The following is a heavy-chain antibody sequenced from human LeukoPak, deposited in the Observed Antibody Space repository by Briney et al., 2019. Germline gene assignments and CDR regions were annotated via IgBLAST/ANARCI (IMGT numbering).Heavy chain of an antibody. Sequence: SETLSLTCAVSGYSISSGYYWGWIRQPPGKGLEWIGSIYHSGSTYYNSSLKIRVTISVDTSKNQFSLKLSSVTAADTAVYYCARQDDSSGYSYWGQGTLVTVSS. CDR2: IYHSGST. V-gene: IGHV4-38-2*01. J-gene: IGHJ4*02. CDR1: GYSISSGYY. CDR3: ARQDDSSGYSY. D-gene: IGHD3-22*01.